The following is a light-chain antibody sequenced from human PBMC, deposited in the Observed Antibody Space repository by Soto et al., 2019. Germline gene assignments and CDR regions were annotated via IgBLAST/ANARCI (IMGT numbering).Light chain of an antibody. Sequence: EIMLTQSPATLSLSPGERATLSCRASQSVSSYLAWFQQKPGQAPRLLIYDASTRATGIPARFSGSGSGTDFTLTISSLESEDFAVYYCQQYGRSPTTFGQGTMVDVK. V-gene: IGKV3-11*01. CDR3: QQYGRSPTT. J-gene: IGKJ1*01. CDR1: QSVSSY. CDR2: DAS.